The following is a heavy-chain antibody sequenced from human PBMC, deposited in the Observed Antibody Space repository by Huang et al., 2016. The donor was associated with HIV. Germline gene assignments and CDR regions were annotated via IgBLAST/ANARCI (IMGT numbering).Heavy chain of an antibody. Sequence: DVQLVESGGGLVKPGGSLRLSCAASGFSFDSFDMHWVRQAPGKGRGGVASSTASSSFKDDAGSLTGRVTVSRDNAKNSLYLQMNSLRPEDTAVYYCVRENYGSGSTLHWFDPWGQGTLVTVSS. V-gene: IGHV3-21*01. CDR1: GFSFDSFD. CDR2: STASSSFK. D-gene: IGHD3-10*01. CDR3: VRENYGSGSTLHWFDP. J-gene: IGHJ5*02.